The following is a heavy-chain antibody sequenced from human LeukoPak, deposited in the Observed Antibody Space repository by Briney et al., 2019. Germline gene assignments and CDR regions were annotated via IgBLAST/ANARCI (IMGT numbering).Heavy chain of an antibody. CDR3: ARSEYSFDY. V-gene: IGHV3-74*01. CDR1: GFTFSTFW. CDR2: INTDGSST. Sequence: GGSLRLSCAASGFTFSTFWMHWVRQAPGKGLVWVSRINTDGSSTSYADSVKGRLTMSRDNAKNTLYLQMNSLRAEDSAVYYRARSEYSFDYWGQGTLVTVSS. J-gene: IGHJ4*02.